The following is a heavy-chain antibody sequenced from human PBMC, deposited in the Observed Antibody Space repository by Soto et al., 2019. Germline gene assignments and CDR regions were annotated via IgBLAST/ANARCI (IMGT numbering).Heavy chain of an antibody. J-gene: IGHJ5*02. CDR2: INAGNGNT. Sequence: ASVKVSCKASGYTFTSYAMHWVRQAPGQRLEWMGWINAGNGNTKYSQKFQGRVTITRDTSASTAYMELSSLRSEDTAAYYCARGRPGSYWFDPWGQGTLVTVSS. CDR1: GYTFTSYA. D-gene: IGHD3-10*01. CDR3: ARGRPGSYWFDP. V-gene: IGHV1-3*01.